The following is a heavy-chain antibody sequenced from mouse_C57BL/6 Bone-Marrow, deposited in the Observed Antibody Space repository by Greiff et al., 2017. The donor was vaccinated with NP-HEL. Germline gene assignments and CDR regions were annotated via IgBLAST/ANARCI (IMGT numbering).Heavy chain of an antibody. J-gene: IGHJ2*01. CDR3: ARSPYYGRRYYFDY. V-gene: IGHV1-52*01. Sequence: QVQLQQPGAELVRPGSSVKLSCKASGYTFTSYWMHWVKPRPIQGLEWIGNIDPSDSETHYNQKFKDKATLTVDKSSISAYMQLSSLTSEDSAVYYCARSPYYGRRYYFDYWGQGTTLTVSS. CDR2: IDPSDSET. CDR1: GYTFTSYW. D-gene: IGHD1-1*01.